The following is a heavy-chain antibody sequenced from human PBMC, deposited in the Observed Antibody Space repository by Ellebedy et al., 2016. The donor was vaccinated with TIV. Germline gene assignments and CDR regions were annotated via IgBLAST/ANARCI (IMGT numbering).Heavy chain of an antibody. CDR2: IVHLVGSI. CDR1: GGTFNNYA. D-gene: IGHD3-10*01. CDR3: ARKFGGGGAFDS. V-gene: IGHV1-69*13. Sequence: ASVKVSCXASGGTFNNYAFNWVRQAPGQGLEWMGGIVHLVGSIKYAEKFQGRVTISADESTTTGYLYFSSLTSEDTAVYYCARKFGGGGAFDSWGQGTMITVSP. J-gene: IGHJ3*02.